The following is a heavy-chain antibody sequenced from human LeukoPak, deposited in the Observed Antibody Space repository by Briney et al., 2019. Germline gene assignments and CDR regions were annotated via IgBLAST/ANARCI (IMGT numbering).Heavy chain of an antibody. D-gene: IGHD6-6*01. CDR2: ISSNGGST. V-gene: IGHV3-64*01. Sequence: GGSLRLSCAASGFTFSSYAMHWVRQAPGKGLEYVSGISSNGGSTYYANSVKGRFTISRDNSKNTLYLQMRRLRAADMAVYYCAREYSSSSVDYWGQGTLVTVSS. CDR1: GFTFSSYA. J-gene: IGHJ4*02. CDR3: AREYSSSSVDY.